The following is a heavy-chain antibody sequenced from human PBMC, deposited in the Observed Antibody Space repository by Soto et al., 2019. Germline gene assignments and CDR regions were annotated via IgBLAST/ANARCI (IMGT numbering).Heavy chain of an antibody. CDR3: ARRYGSSFDI. Sequence: QVQLQESGPGLVKPSETLSLTCTVSGGSISSYYWSWIRQPPGKGLEWIGYIYYSGRTNYNPSLKSRVTISVDPSKNQFALKLSSVTAADTAVYYCARRYGSSFDIWGQGTMVTVSS. D-gene: IGHD3-10*01. CDR1: GGSISSYY. V-gene: IGHV4-59*08. J-gene: IGHJ3*02. CDR2: IYYSGRT.